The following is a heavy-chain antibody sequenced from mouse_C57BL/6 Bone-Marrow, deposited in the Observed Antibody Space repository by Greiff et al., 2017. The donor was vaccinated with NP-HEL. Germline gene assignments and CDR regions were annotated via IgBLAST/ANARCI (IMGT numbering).Heavy chain of an antibody. CDR2: INYDGSST. CDR1: GFTFSDYY. D-gene: IGHD1-1*01. Sequence: EVQRVESEGGLVQPGSSMKLSCTASGFTFSDYYMAWVRQVPEKGLEWVANINYDGSSTYYLDSLKSRFIISRDNAKNILYLQMSSLKSEDTATYYCARDPLITTVVPDWYFDVWGTGTTVTVSS. J-gene: IGHJ1*03. CDR3: ARDPLITTVVPDWYFDV. V-gene: IGHV5-16*01.